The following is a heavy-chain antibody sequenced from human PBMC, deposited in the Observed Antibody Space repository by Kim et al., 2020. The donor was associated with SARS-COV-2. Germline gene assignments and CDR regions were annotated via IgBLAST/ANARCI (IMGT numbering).Heavy chain of an antibody. J-gene: IGHJ6*02. V-gene: IGHV3-30*18. Sequence: GGSLRLSCAASGFTFSSYGMHWVRQAPGKGLEWVAVISYDGSNKYYADSVKGRFTISRDNSKNTLYLQMNSLRAEDTAVYYCAKRITIFGVVIKGMDVWGQGTTVTVSS. D-gene: IGHD3-3*01. CDR1: GFTFSSYG. CDR2: ISYDGSNK. CDR3: AKRITIFGVVIKGMDV.